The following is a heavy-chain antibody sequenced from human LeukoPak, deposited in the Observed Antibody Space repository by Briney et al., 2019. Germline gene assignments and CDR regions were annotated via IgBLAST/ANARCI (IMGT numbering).Heavy chain of an antibody. CDR3: ARDPLRSSRPDDAFDI. D-gene: IGHD6-13*01. CDR1: GGSISSSSYY. Sequence: SETLSLTCTVSGGSISSSSYYWGWIRQPPGKGLEWIGSIYYSGSTYYNPSLKSRVTISVDTSKNQFSLKLSSVTAADTAVYYCARDPLRSSRPDDAFDIWGQGTMVTVSS. J-gene: IGHJ3*02. CDR2: IYYSGST. V-gene: IGHV4-39*02.